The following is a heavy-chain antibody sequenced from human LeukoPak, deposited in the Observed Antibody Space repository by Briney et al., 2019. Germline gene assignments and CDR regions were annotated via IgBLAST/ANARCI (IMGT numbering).Heavy chain of an antibody. V-gene: IGHV3-48*04. CDR3: GRRY. CDR2: ISSSGCTI. Sequence: GGSLRLSCAASGFTFSIHGMNWVRQAPGKGLEWVSYISSSGCTIYYADSVKGRFTISRDNAKNSLYLQMNSLRAEDTAVYYCGRRYWGQGTLVTVSS. J-gene: IGHJ4*02. CDR1: GFTFSIHG.